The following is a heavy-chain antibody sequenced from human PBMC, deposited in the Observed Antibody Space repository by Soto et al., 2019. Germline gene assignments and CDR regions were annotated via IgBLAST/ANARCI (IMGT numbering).Heavy chain of an antibody. J-gene: IGHJ4*02. CDR1: GWSISGYQ. CDR2: VYESGTT. CDR3: ARQPESTSYFDY. D-gene: IGHD2-2*01. Sequence: PSETLSLTCAVYGWSISGYQGSLIRQAPGKGLEWIGKVYESGTTRLNPSLKSRVSIFVDRSKNQFSLELNSATAADRAVYYCARQPESTSYFDYWGQGILVTVSS. V-gene: IGHV4-34*01.